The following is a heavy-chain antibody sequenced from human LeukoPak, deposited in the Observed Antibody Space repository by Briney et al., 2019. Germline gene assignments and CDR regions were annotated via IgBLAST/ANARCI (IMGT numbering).Heavy chain of an antibody. CDR3: AETHGVP. Sequence: GASVNVSCKASGYSFTSYAMNWVRQAPGQGLEWMGGIIPVIGTANYVQKFQGRVTITADESTSTAYMELSSLRSEDTAVYYCAETHGVPWGQGTLVTVSS. D-gene: IGHD2-8*01. CDR2: IIPVIGTA. J-gene: IGHJ4*02. CDR1: GYSFTSYA. V-gene: IGHV1-69*13.